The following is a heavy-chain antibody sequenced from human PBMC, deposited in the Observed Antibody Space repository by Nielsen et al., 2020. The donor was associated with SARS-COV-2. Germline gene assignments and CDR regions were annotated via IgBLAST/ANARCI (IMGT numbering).Heavy chain of an antibody. J-gene: IGHJ4*02. CDR2: ISYDGSNK. V-gene: IGHV3-30*03. Sequence: LSLTCAASGFTFSSYGMHWVRQAPGKGLEWVAVISYDGSNKYYADSVKGRFTISRDNSKNTLYLQMNSLRAEDTAVYYCARDGELYPFGFDYWGQGTLVTVSS. D-gene: IGHD3-10*01. CDR1: GFTFSSYG. CDR3: ARDGELYPFGFDY.